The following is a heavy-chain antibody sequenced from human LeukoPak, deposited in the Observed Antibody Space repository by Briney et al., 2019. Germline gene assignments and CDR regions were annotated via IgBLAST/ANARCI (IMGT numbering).Heavy chain of an antibody. V-gene: IGHV3-7*01. Sequence: PGGSLRLSCAASGFIFSNYWMGWVRQAPGTGLEWVANINQDGSEKYFVDSVKGRFTISRDNAKNSLYLQMNSLRVEDTAIYYCARAAISVVPYFDSWGQGTLVTVSS. D-gene: IGHD4-23*01. CDR1: GFIFSNYW. CDR2: INQDGSEK. CDR3: ARAAISVVPYFDS. J-gene: IGHJ4*02.